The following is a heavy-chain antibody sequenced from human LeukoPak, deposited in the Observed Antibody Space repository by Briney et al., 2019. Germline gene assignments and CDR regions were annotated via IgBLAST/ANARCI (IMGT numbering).Heavy chain of an antibody. Sequence: PSETLSHTCTVSGGSISSSSYYWGWIRQPPGKGPEWIGSIYYSGSTYYNPSLKTRVTISVDTSKNQFSLRLSSVTAADTALYYCARSLHISAPFDVWGQGTLVTVSS. CDR3: ARSLHISAPFDV. J-gene: IGHJ4*02. CDR2: IYYSGST. CDR1: GGSISSSSYY. V-gene: IGHV4-39*01. D-gene: IGHD2-21*01.